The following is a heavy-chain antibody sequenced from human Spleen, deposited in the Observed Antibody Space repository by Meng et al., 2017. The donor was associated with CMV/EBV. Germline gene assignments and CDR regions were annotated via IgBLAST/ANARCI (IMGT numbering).Heavy chain of an antibody. J-gene: IGHJ6*02. CDR3: ARDEGDDYSTPSGGMDV. Sequence: GESLKISCAASGFTFSSYGMHWVRQAPGKGLEWVPSISSSSSYIYYADSVKGRFTISRDNAKNSLYLQMNSLRAEDTAVYYCARDEGDDYSTPSGGMDVWGQGTTVTVSS. D-gene: IGHD4-11*01. CDR1: GFTFSSYG. CDR2: ISSSSSYI. V-gene: IGHV3-21*01.